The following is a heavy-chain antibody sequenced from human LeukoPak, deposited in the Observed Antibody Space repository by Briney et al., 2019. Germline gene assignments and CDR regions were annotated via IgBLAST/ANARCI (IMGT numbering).Heavy chain of an antibody. J-gene: IGHJ5*02. CDR1: GVSLSNARMG. Sequence: ESGAVLVQLSKTLTLTYTVSGVSLSNARMGVSWIRQPPGKALEWLVHIFSNDEKSYSTSLKSRLTISKDTSKSQVALTMTNMDPVDTATYYCARMGLHYDFWSGMSVNWFDPWGQGTLVTVSS. V-gene: IGHV2-26*01. CDR3: ARMGLHYDFWSGMSVNWFDP. D-gene: IGHD3-3*01. CDR2: IFSNDEK.